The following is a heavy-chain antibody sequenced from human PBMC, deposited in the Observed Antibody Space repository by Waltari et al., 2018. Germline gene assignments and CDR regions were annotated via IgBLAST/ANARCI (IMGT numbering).Heavy chain of an antibody. Sequence: QLQLQESGPGLVKPSETLSLTCTVSGGSISSSSYYWGWIRQPPGKGLEWIGSIYYSGSTYYNPSLKRRVTISVDTSKNQFSLKLSSVTAADTAVYYCARVMYNCSGGSCYFEYFQHWGQGTLVTVSS. CDR3: ARVMYNCSGGSCYFEYFQH. D-gene: IGHD2-15*01. J-gene: IGHJ1*01. V-gene: IGHV4-39*07. CDR2: IYYSGST. CDR1: GGSISSSSYY.